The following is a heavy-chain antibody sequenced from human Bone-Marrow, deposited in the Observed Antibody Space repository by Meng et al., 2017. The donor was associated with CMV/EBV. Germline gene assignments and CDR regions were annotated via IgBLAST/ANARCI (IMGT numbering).Heavy chain of an antibody. CDR3: ARDRCCSSNSCHNWFDP. CDR1: GFTFADYG. CDR2: INWNGGST. V-gene: IGHV3-20*04. Sequence: GGSLRPSCAASGFTFADYGMSWVRQAPGKGLEWVSGINWNGGSTGYADSVKGRFTISRDNAKNSLYLQMNSLRAEDTAVYYCARDRCCSSNSCHNWFDPWGQGTLVTVSS. D-gene: IGHD2-2*01. J-gene: IGHJ5*02.